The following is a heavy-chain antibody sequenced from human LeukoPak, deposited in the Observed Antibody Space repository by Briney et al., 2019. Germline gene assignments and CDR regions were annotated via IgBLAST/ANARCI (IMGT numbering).Heavy chain of an antibody. D-gene: IGHD4-23*01. CDR3: ARGGVATAWGAFDV. CDR2: IYYDGNQK. V-gene: IGHV3-33*01. Sequence: WVAVIYYDGNQKYYGDSVKGRFTVSRDVSENMLYLQMSSLRADDTAVYYCARGGVATAWGAFDVWGQGTMVTVSS. J-gene: IGHJ3*01.